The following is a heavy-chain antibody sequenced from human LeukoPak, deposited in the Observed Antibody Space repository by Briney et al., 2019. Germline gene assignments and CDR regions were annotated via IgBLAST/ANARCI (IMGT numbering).Heavy chain of an antibody. CDR2: IYYSGST. CDR3: ARLQLVVVAAFDI. J-gene: IGHJ3*02. D-gene: IGHD6-6*01. CDR1: GGSISSSSYY. Sequence: PSETLSLTCTVSGGSISSSSYYWGWIRQPPGKGLEWIGSIYYSGSTYYNPSLKSRVTISVDTSKNPFSLTLSSVTAADTAVYYCARLQLVVVAAFDIWGQGTMVTVSS. V-gene: IGHV4-39*01.